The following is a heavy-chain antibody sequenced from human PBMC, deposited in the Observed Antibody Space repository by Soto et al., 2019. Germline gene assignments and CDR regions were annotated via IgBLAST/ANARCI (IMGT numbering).Heavy chain of an antibody. CDR1: GFTFSDYA. J-gene: IGHJ4*02. Sequence: GGSLRLSCAASGFTFSDYAMNWVRQFPGKGLELVSFISGSRNDGITKYVDSVKGGFTISRDNSKNTLYLQMNSLRAEDTAVYYCAKDPTDYGDNYWGQGTLVTVSS. CDR2: ISGSRNDGIT. V-gene: IGHV3-23*01. CDR3: AKDPTDYGDNY. D-gene: IGHD4-17*01.